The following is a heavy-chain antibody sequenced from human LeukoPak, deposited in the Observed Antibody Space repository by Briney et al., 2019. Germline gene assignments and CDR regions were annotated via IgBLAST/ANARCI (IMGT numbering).Heavy chain of an antibody. CDR3: ATGPNSSWHYY. D-gene: IGHD6-13*01. J-gene: IGHJ4*02. V-gene: IGHV4-59*01. Sequence: WETLSLTCTVSVGAISSYYWSWIRQPPGKGLEWIGYIYNSGSTNYNPSLKSRVTISVDTSKNQFSLNVSSVTAADTAVYYCATGPNSSWHYYWAQGTLVTVSS. CDR1: VGAISSYY. CDR2: IYNSGST.